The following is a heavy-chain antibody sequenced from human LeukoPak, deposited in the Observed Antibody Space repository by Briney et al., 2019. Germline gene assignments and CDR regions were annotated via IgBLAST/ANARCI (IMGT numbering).Heavy chain of an antibody. Sequence: SQTLSLTCTVSGGSISSGDYYWSWIRQPPGKGLEWIGYIYYSGSTYYNPSLKSRVIISVDTSKNQFSLKLSSVTAADTAVYYCARDHYDSSGYYSFDYWGQGTLVTVSS. CDR3: ARDHYDSSGYYSFDY. CDR1: GGSISSGDYY. J-gene: IGHJ4*02. V-gene: IGHV4-30-4*01. CDR2: IYYSGST. D-gene: IGHD3-22*01.